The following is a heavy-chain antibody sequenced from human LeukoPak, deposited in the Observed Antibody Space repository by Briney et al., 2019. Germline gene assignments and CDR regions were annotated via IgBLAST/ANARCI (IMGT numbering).Heavy chain of an antibody. CDR3: AKGNYDILTGYYLMVFDY. CDR2: ISGSGGST. J-gene: IGHJ4*02. CDR1: GFTFSSYA. Sequence: GGSLRLSCAASGFTFSSYAMSWVRQAPVKGLEWVSAISGSGGSTYYADSVKGRFSISRDNSKNTLYLQMNSLRAEDTAVYYCAKGNYDILTGYYLMVFDYWGQGTLVTVSS. V-gene: IGHV3-23*01. D-gene: IGHD3-9*01.